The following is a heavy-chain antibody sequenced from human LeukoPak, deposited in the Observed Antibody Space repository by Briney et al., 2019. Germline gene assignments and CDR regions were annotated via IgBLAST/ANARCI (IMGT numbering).Heavy chain of an antibody. CDR3: ARDDLLTGYNLDY. Sequence: GGSLRLSCAASGFTVSSNYMSWVRQAPGKGLEWVSVIYSGGSTYYADSVKGRFTISRDNSKNTLYLQMNSLRAEDTALYYCARDDLLTGYNLDYWGQGTLVTVSS. J-gene: IGHJ4*02. D-gene: IGHD3-9*01. V-gene: IGHV3-53*05. CDR1: GFTVSSNY. CDR2: IYSGGST.